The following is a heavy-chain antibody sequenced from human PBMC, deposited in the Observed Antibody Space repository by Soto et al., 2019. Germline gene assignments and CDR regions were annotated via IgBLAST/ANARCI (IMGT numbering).Heavy chain of an antibody. CDR1: GFTFSSYS. V-gene: IGHV3-21*01. CDR2: ISSSGTYI. Sequence: GGSLRLSCAASGFTFSSYSMNWVRQAPGKGLEWVSSISSSGTYIYYADSLRGRFTISRDNAKNSLYLQMNSLRAEDTAVYYCAREPVGASRNHFGCWGKGCLGTVSS. D-gene: IGHD1-26*01. J-gene: IGHJ4*02. CDR3: AREPVGASRNHFGC.